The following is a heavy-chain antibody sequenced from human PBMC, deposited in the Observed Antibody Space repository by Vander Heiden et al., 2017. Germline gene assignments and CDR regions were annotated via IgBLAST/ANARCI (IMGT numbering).Heavy chain of an antibody. J-gene: IGHJ4*02. V-gene: IGHV4-39*01. Sequence: QLQLQESGPGLVKPSETLSLTCTVSGGSISSSSYYWGWIRQPPGKGLEWIGSIYYSGSTYYNPSLKSRVTISVDTSKNQFSLKLSSVTAADTAVYYCARLIYGVTTVDYWGQGTLVTVSS. CDR3: ARLIYGVTTVDY. CDR1: GGSISSSSYY. CDR2: IYYSGST. D-gene: IGHD4-17*01.